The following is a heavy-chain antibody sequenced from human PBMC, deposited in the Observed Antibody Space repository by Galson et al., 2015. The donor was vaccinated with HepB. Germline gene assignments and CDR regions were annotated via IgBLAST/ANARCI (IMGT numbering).Heavy chain of an antibody. CDR1: GFTFSSYT. V-gene: IGHV3-48*02. Sequence: SLRLSCAASGFTFSSYTMNWVRQAPGKGLESVSYISSTGTTMYYADSAKGRFTISRDNARNSLYLQMNSLRDEDTAVYYCARVYFGSGSSSAYWYFDLWGRGGLITVSS. J-gene: IGHJ2*01. D-gene: IGHD3-10*01. CDR2: ISSTGTTM. CDR3: ARVYFGSGSSSAYWYFDL.